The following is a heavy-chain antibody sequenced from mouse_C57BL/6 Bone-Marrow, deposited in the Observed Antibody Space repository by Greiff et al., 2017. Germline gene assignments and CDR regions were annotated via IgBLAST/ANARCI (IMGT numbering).Heavy chain of an antibody. CDR2: INYDGSST. CDR1: GFTFSDYY. V-gene: IGHV5-16*01. Sequence: EVQGVESEGGLVQPGSSMTLSCTASGFTFSDYYMAWVRQVPEKGLEWVANINYDGSSTYYLDSLKSRFIISRDNEKNILYLQMSSLKSEDTATYYCARIYYDDDGGVRYAMDYWGQGTSVTVSS. D-gene: IGHD2-4*01. CDR3: ARIYYDDDGGVRYAMDY. J-gene: IGHJ4*01.